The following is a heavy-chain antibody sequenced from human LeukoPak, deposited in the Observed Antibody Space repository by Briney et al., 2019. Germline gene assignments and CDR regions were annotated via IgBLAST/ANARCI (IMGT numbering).Heavy chain of an antibody. CDR3: ARVDLTGGGGLHTHFDY. Sequence: SETLSLTCTVSGGSISSYYWSWIRQPPGKGLEWIGYIYYSGSTNYNPSLKSRVTISVDTSKNQFSLKLSSVTAADTAVYYCARVDLTGGGGLHTHFDYWGQGTLVTVSS. V-gene: IGHV4-59*08. CDR1: GGSISSYY. CDR2: IYYSGST. D-gene: IGHD7-27*01. J-gene: IGHJ4*02.